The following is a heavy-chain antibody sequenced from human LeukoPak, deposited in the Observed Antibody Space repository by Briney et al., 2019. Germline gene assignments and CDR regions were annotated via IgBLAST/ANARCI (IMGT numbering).Heavy chain of an antibody. CDR1: GFTFSSYS. CDR2: ISSSSSYI. CDR3: AKEAPYYYYGMDV. J-gene: IGHJ6*02. V-gene: IGHV3-21*04. Sequence: PGGSLRLSCAASGFTFSSYSMNWVRQAPGKGLEWVSSISSSSSYIYYTDSVKGRFTISRDNSKNTLYLQMNSLRAEDTAVYYCAKEAPYYYYGMDVWGQGTTVTVSS.